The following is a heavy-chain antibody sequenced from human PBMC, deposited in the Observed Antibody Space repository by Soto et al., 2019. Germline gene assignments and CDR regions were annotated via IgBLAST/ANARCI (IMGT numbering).Heavy chain of an antibody. D-gene: IGHD5-12*01. CDR2: IYYSGST. Sequence: QVQLQESGPGLVKPSETLSLTCTVSGGSISSYYWSWIRQPPGKGLEWIGYIYYSGSTNYNPSLKSPVTLSVDTSKNPFSLKLSSVPAADTAVYYCARQYSGYDYNWFDPWGQGTLVTVSS. V-gene: IGHV4-59*08. CDR1: GGSISSYY. CDR3: ARQYSGYDYNWFDP. J-gene: IGHJ5*02.